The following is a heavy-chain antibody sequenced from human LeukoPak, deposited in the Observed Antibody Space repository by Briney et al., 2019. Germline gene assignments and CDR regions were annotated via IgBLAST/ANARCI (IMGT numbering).Heavy chain of an antibody. CDR3: ARGGRLLQSYNRFDP. Sequence: SETLSLTCTVSGGSISSGGYYWSWIRQHPGKGLEWIGYISYSGSTYYKSSLRSRVTMSVDTSKNQFSLKLSSVTAADTAVYYCARGGRLLQSYNRFDPWGQGTLVTVSS. CDR1: GGSISSGGYY. V-gene: IGHV4-31*03. J-gene: IGHJ5*02. CDR2: ISYSGST. D-gene: IGHD3-22*01.